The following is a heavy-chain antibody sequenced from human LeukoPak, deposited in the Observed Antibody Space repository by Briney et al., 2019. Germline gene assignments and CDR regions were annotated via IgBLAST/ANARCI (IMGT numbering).Heavy chain of an antibody. Sequence: PSETPSLTCTVSGGSISSYYWSWLRQPPGKGLEWIGYIYYSGSTNYNPSLKSRVTISVDTSKNQFALKLSSVTAADTAVYYCARHKMRGSPSDAFDIWGQGTMVTVSS. CDR3: ARHKMRGSPSDAFDI. D-gene: IGHD3-10*01. CDR1: GGSISSYY. CDR2: IYYSGST. V-gene: IGHV4-59*08. J-gene: IGHJ3*02.